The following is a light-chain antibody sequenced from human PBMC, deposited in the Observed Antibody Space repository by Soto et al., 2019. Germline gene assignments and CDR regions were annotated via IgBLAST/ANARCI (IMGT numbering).Light chain of an antibody. CDR1: SSDVGGYNY. J-gene: IGLJ2*01. Sequence: QSALTQPASVSGSPGQSITISCTGTSSDVGGYNYVSWYQQHPGKAPKLMIYDVSNRPSGVSNRFSGSKSGNTASLTISGLQGEDEADYYCSSYTSISTVVFGGGTMLTVL. CDR3: SSYTSISTVV. CDR2: DVS. V-gene: IGLV2-14*01.